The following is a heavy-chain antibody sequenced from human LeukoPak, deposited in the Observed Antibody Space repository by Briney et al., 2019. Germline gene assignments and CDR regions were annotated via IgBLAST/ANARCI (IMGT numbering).Heavy chain of an antibody. CDR1: GASISNYY. V-gene: IGHV4-4*07. D-gene: IGHD1-26*01. J-gene: IGHJ5*02. Sequence: SETLSLTCTVSGASISNYYWSWIRQPAGKGLEWIGRIYISGSTDYNPSLKSRVTLSVDTSKNQFSLKLSSVTAADTAVYYCARHLGNYYRNWFDPWDQGTLVTVSS. CDR3: ARHLGNYYRNWFDP. CDR2: IYISGST.